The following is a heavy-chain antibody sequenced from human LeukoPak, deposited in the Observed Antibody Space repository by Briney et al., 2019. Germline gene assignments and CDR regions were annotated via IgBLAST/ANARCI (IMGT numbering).Heavy chain of an antibody. Sequence: GGSLRLSCAASGFTFGSSLMGWVRQAPGKGLEWVTIINQDGGAIYYVDSVKGRFTVSRDNTKNSLCLQMSSLRAEDTAVYYCARDPGWGANDYWGQGTLVTVSS. J-gene: IGHJ4*02. CDR1: GFTFGSSL. D-gene: IGHD6-19*01. CDR3: ARDPGWGANDY. V-gene: IGHV3-7*01. CDR2: INQDGGAI.